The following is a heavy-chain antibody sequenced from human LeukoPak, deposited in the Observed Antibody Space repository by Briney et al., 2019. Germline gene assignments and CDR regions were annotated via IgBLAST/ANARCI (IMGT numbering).Heavy chain of an antibody. D-gene: IGHD2/OR15-2a*01. Sequence: GGSLRLSCAASGFTFSSYAMSWVRQAPGKGLEWVSAISGSGGSTYYADSVKGRFTISRDNAKNSLYLQMNSLRAEDTAVYYCARDLTSQTPPSPKSPNDYWGQGTLVTVSS. V-gene: IGHV3-23*01. J-gene: IGHJ4*02. CDR2: ISGSGGST. CDR1: GFTFSSYA. CDR3: ARDLTSQTPPSPKSPNDY.